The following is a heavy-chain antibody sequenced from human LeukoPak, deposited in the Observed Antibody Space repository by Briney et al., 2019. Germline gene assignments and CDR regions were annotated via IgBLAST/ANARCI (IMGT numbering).Heavy chain of an antibody. D-gene: IGHD3-16*01. J-gene: IGHJ4*02. CDR2: ISSGGNTE. CDR3: ARDATPDGIIFDY. Sequence: GGSLRLSCAASGFSFSSYEMNWVRQAPGKGLEWVSHISSGGNTEYYVDSVRGRFTMSRDNAKNLLFLQMNSLRAEDTAVYYCARDATPDGIIFDYWGQGTLVTVSS. V-gene: IGHV3-48*03. CDR1: GFSFSSYE.